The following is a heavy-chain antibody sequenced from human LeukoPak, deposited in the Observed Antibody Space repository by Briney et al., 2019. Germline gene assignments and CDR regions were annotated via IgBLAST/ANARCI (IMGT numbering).Heavy chain of an antibody. D-gene: IGHD5-18*01. CDR2: ISGSGGST. V-gene: IGHV3-23*01. Sequence: PGGSLRLSCAASGFILSGYFMSWVRQAPGKGLEWVSGISGSGGSTYYADSVKGHFTISRDNSKNTLYLQMNSLRAEDTAIYYCAKDLIAYSYGYAGRSNFDYWGQGTLVTVSS. J-gene: IGHJ4*02. CDR1: GFILSGYF. CDR3: AKDLIAYSYGYAGRSNFDY.